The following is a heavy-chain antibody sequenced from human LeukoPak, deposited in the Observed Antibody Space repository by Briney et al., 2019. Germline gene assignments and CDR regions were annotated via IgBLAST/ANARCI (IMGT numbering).Heavy chain of an antibody. V-gene: IGHV3-33*01. CDR1: GFTFSSYG. CDR2: IWYDGSSK. CDR3: ARGSLSSFGWFDP. Sequence: GRSLRLSCAASGFTFSSYGMHWVRQAPGKGLEWVAVIWYDGSSKYYADSVKGRFTISRDNAKNTLYLQMNSLRAEDTAVYYCARGSLSSFGWFDPWGQGTLVTVSS. D-gene: IGHD6-6*01. J-gene: IGHJ5*02.